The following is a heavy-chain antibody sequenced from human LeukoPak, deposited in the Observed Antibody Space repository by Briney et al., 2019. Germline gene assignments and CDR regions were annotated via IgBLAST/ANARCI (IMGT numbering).Heavy chain of an antibody. V-gene: IGHV1-18*01. CDR2: ISAYNGNT. CDR3: ARDIPVYFYDSSGYYLFDY. D-gene: IGHD3-22*01. Sequence: ASVKVSCKASGYTFTSYGISWVRQAPGQGLEWMGWISAYNGNTNYAQKLQGRVTMTTDTSTSTAYMELRSLRSDDTAVYYCARDIPVYFYDSSGYYLFDYWGQGTLVTVSS. J-gene: IGHJ4*02. CDR1: GYTFTSYG.